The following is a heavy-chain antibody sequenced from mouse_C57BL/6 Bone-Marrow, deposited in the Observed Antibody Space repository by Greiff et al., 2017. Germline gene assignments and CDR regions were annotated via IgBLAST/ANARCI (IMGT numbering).Heavy chain of an antibody. CDR3: ARRGSSYYYGSSYLYFDY. CDR2: ISSGGSYT. Sequence: EVHLVESGGDLVKPGGSLKLSCAASGFTFSSYGMSWVRQTPDKRLEWVATISSGGSYTYYPDSVKGRFTISRDNAKNTLYLQMSSLKSEDTAMYNCARRGSSYYYGSSYLYFDYWGQGTTLTVSS. V-gene: IGHV5-6*01. D-gene: IGHD1-1*01. CDR1: GFTFSSYG. J-gene: IGHJ2*01.